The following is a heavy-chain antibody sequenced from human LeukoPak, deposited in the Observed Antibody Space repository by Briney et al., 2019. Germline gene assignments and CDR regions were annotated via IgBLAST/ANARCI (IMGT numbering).Heavy chain of an antibody. D-gene: IGHD5-24*01. CDR2: LSGKGGNT. CDR1: GLTFSNLL. V-gene: IGHV3-64*01. CDR3: ARSKRWLEHYWYFDL. Sequence: VGSVTLSCSTSGLTFSNLLMHWAPHSPGKGLVYASGLSGKGGNTYHPNSVKGRFTITRHNSKHTLYLQMGSLRAEDMAVYYCARSKRWLEHYWYFDLWGRGTLVTVSS. J-gene: IGHJ2*01.